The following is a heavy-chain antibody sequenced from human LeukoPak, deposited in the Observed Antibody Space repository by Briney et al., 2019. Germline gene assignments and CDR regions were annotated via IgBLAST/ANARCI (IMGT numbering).Heavy chain of an antibody. V-gene: IGHV3-64*01. CDR1: GFTFSSYA. D-gene: IGHD2-15*01. Sequence: GGSLRLSCAASGFTFSSYAMHWVRQAPGKGLEYVSAISSDGGSTYYANSVKGRFTISRDNSKNTLYLQMGSLRAEDMAVYYCARAVAYYYYYMDVWGKGTTVTVSS. CDR3: ARAVAYYYYYMDV. J-gene: IGHJ6*03. CDR2: ISSDGGST.